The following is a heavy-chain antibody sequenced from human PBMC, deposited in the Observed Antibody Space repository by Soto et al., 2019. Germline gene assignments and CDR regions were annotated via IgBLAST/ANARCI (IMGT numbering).Heavy chain of an antibody. V-gene: IGHV1-18*04. D-gene: IGHD4-17*01. Sequence: GASVKVSCKASGYTFTSYGISWVRQAPGQGLEWMGWISAYNGNTNYAQKLQGRVTVTTDTSTSTAYMELRSLRSDDTAVYYCARDSNDYGDPSHAFDIWGQGTMVTVSS. J-gene: IGHJ3*02. CDR2: ISAYNGNT. CDR3: ARDSNDYGDPSHAFDI. CDR1: GYTFTSYG.